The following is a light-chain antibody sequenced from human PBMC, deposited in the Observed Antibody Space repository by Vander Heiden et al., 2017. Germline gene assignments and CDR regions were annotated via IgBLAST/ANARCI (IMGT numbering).Light chain of an antibody. CDR3: QQDNSYSRT. V-gene: IGKV1-5*01. CDR1: QSISSW. CDR2: DVS. J-gene: IGKJ1*01. Sequence: DIQMTQSPSPLSASVGDRVTIPCRASQSISSWLAWYQQKPGKAPKLLIYDVSSLESGVPSRFSGSGSGTEFTLTISSLQPDDFATYYCQQDNSYSRTFGQGTKVEIK.